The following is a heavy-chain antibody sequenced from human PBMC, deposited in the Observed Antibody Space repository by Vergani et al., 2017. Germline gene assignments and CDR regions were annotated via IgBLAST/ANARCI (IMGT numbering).Heavy chain of an antibody. CDR2: IWYDGSKE. V-gene: IGHV3-33*08. CDR1: GFSLITNA. J-gene: IGHJ6*03. Sequence: QVQLVESGGGVVRPGGSLRLTCAASGFSLITNAMHWVRQVPGKGLEWLAFIWYDGSKEYYADSVKGRFTISRDNSKNTLYLQMNNLRAADTAVYYCARSGYCAHGVCYMTYYYYMDVWGKGTAVTVSS. D-gene: IGHD2-8*01. CDR3: ARSGYCAHGVCYMTYYYYMDV.